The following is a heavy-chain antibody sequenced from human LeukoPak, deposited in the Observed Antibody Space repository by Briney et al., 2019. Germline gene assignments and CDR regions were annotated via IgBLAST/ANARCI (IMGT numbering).Heavy chain of an antibody. Sequence: SETLSLTCTVSGGSISSSSYYWGWIRRPPGKGLEWIGSIYYTGSTNYNPSLKSRVTISVDTSNNQFSLKLNSVTAADTAVYYCARIGFLDAFDIWGQGTMVTVSS. D-gene: IGHD3-3*01. CDR3: ARIGFLDAFDI. V-gene: IGHV4-39*07. J-gene: IGHJ3*02. CDR1: GGSISSSSYY. CDR2: IYYTGST.